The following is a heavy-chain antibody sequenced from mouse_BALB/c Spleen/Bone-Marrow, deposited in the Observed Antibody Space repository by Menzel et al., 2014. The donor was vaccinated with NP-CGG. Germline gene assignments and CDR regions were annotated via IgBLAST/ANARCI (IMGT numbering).Heavy chain of an antibody. CDR2: INPSAGGT. CDR3: SRQYYSTPYYAMDN. Sequence: QVQLQQSGAELVKPGASVKLSCKASGYTFTHSYIYWVKQRPGQGLEWIGGINPSAGGTKFNEKFKNKATLAIDKSSSTAYSQLSSLTSEYSAVYYCSRQYYSTPYYAMDNWGQGTSVTGPS. V-gene: IGHV1S81*02. J-gene: IGHJ4*01. D-gene: IGHD1-1*01. CDR1: GYTFTHSY.